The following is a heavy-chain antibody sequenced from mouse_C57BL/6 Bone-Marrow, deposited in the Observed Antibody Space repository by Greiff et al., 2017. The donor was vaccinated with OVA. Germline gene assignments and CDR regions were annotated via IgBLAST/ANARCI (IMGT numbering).Heavy chain of an antibody. V-gene: IGHV7-3*01. CDR1: GFTFTDYY. CDR3: ARPITTVDDYYAMDY. Sequence: EVKLMESGGGLVQPGGSLSLSCAASGFTFTDYYMSWVRQPPGKALEWLGFIRNKANGYTTEYSASVKGRFTITRDNSQSILYLQMNALRAADSATYDCARPITTVDDYYAMDYWGQGTSVTVSS. CDR2: IRNKANGYTT. D-gene: IGHD1-1*01. J-gene: IGHJ4*01.